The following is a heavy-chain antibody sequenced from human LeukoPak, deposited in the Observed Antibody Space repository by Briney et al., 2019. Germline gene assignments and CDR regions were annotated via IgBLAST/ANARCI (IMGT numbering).Heavy chain of an antibody. Sequence: ASVKVSCKASGYTFTSYGISWVRQAPGQGLEWMGWIGAYNGNTNYAQKLQGRVTMTTDTSTSTAYMELRSLRSDDTAVYYCARDANSSGWQLDVFDIWGQGTMVTVSS. D-gene: IGHD6-19*01. J-gene: IGHJ3*02. CDR2: IGAYNGNT. V-gene: IGHV1-18*01. CDR3: ARDANSSGWQLDVFDI. CDR1: GYTFTSYG.